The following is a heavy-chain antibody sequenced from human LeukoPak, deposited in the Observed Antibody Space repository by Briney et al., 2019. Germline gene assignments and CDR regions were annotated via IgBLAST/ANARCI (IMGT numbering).Heavy chain of an antibody. Sequence: PSETLSLTCNVSGDSISSYYWSWIRQPPGEGLEWIGYIYTSGTTSYNPSLKSRVTISVDTSKNQFSLKLSSVTAADTAVYYCASTPHYYGSGSYFWWFDPWGQGTLVTVSS. CDR1: GDSISSYY. CDR3: ASTPHYYGSGSYFWWFDP. D-gene: IGHD3-10*01. V-gene: IGHV4-4*09. J-gene: IGHJ5*02. CDR2: IYTSGTT.